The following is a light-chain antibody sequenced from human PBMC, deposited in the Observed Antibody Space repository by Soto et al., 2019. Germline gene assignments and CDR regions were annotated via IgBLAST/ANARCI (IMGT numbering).Light chain of an antibody. Sequence: DIKMTQSPSSLSASFGDRVTVTCQASQDINNYLNGYQQKPGKAPKLLIYDASDLESGVPSRFSGSGSGTDFTLTISSLQPEDIATYYCQQFDDLTFIFGQGTRLEN. CDR3: QQFDDLTFI. CDR1: QDINNY. V-gene: IGKV1-33*01. CDR2: DAS. J-gene: IGKJ5*01.